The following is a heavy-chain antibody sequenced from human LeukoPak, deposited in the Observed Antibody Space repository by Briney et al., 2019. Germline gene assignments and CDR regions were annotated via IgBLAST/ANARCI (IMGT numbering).Heavy chain of an antibody. Sequence: LSLTCAVYGGSFSGYYWSWIRQAPGKGLEWVSYITNSVRTTYYADSVKGRFTISRDNAKNSLYLQMNSLRVEDTAVYYCARDRGYCSGGSCLGYYMDVWGKGTTVTVSS. V-gene: IGHV3-11*04. CDR3: ARDRGYCSGGSCLGYYMDV. CDR2: ITNSVRTT. D-gene: IGHD2-15*01. J-gene: IGHJ6*03. CDR1: GGSFSGYY.